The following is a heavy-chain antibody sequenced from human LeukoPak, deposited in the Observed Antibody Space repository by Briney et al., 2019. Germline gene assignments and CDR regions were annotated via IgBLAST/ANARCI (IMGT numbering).Heavy chain of an antibody. D-gene: IGHD3-16*02. CDR1: GFTFSNYA. Sequence: PGGSLRLSCGASGFTFSNYAMNWVRQAPGKGLEWVSGISNSGGSAYYADSVKGRFTISRDNSRSTLYLQMNSLRAEDTAVYYFAKGLRLGELSSGFDYWGQGTLVTVSS. J-gene: IGHJ4*02. V-gene: IGHV3-23*01. CDR2: ISNSGGSA. CDR3: AKGLRLGELSSGFDY.